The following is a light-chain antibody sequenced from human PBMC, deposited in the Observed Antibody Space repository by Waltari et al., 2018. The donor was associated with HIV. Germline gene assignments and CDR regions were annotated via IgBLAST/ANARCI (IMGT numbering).Light chain of an antibody. CDR2: AAS. CDR3: QQSYSTPIG. Sequence: DIQMTQSPSSLSASVGDRVTITCRASQSISSYLNWYQQKPGKAPKLLIYAASSLQSGAPSRFSGSGSGTDFTLTISSLQPEDFATYYCQQSYSTPIGFGQGTRLEIK. J-gene: IGKJ5*01. CDR1: QSISSY. V-gene: IGKV1-39*01.